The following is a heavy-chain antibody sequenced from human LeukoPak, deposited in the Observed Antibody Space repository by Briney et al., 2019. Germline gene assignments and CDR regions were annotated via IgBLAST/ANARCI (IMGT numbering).Heavy chain of an antibody. CDR2: ITSGGRT. Sequence: LAGGSLRLSCVPSGFTFTTYAMNWVRQAPGKGLEWASGITSGGRTYYADSVKGRFTISRDSSKNTLYLQMTSLRADDTASYYCARSIPPDFWGQGTLVTVSS. CDR1: GFTFTTYA. CDR3: ARSIPPDF. J-gene: IGHJ4*02. D-gene: IGHD1-26*01. V-gene: IGHV3-23*01.